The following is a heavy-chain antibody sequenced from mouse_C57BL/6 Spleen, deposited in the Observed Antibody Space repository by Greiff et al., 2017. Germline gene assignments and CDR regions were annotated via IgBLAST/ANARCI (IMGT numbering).Heavy chain of an antibody. V-gene: IGHV1-76*01. Sequence: QVQLKESGAELVRPGASVKLSCKASGYTFTDYYINWVKQRPGQGLEWIARIYPGSGNTYYNEKFKGKATLTAEKSSSTAYMQLSSLTSEDSAVYFCARPGLLWSYWYFDVWGTGTTLTVSS. CDR2: IYPGSGNT. CDR1: GYTFTDYY. J-gene: IGHJ1*03. D-gene: IGHD2-1*01. CDR3: ARPGLLWSYWYFDV.